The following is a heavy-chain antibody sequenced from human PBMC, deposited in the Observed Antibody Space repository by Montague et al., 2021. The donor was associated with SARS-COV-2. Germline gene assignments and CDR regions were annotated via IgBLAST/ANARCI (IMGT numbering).Heavy chain of an antibody. CDR3: ARKIIANAFDV. D-gene: IGHD2/OR15-2a*01. CDR2: IYESGST. V-gene: IGHV4-30-2*01. CDR1: GVSISSGDYS. Sequence: TLSLTCTVSGVSISSGDYSWNWIRQPPGKGLEWIGFIYESGSTLYNPSLKSRITISVDRSKNQFSLGLNSVTAADTAVYYCARKIIANAFDVWGHGTTVTVSS. J-gene: IGHJ3*01.